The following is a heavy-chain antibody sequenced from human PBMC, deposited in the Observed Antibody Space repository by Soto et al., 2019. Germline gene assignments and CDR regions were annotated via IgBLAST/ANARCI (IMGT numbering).Heavy chain of an antibody. CDR1: EFTFSTYA. J-gene: IGHJ5*01. CDR2: ISASGVST. V-gene: IGHV3-23*01. Sequence: GGSLRLSCAASEFTFSTYAMSWVRQAPGKGLEWVSTISASGVSTYYADSVKGRFTISRDNSKNTLFLQMNSLRAEDTAVHYCARGLGYCSSTGCYIWFDSWGQGTLVTVYS. D-gene: IGHD2-2*02. CDR3: ARGLGYCSSTGCYIWFDS.